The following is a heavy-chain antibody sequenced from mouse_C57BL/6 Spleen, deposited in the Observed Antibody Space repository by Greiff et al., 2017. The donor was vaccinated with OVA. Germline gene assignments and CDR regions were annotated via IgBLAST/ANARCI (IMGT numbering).Heavy chain of an antibody. CDR2: INPTNGGT. CDR3: AKEDFSYAMDY. Sequence: EVQLQQSGPELVKPGASVKMSCKASGYTFTDYNMHWVKQRHGKSLEWIGDINPTNGGTSYNQKFKGKATLTVNKSSSTAYMEHRSLTSEDSADYYCAKEDFSYAMDYWGQGTSVTVSS. V-gene: IGHV1-22*01. J-gene: IGHJ4*01. CDR1: GYTFTDYN.